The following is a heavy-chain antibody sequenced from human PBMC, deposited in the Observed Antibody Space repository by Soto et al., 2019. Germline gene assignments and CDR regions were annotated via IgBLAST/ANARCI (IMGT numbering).Heavy chain of an antibody. D-gene: IGHD4-4*01. J-gene: IGHJ4*02. CDR3: ARGRRGVTTDY. Sequence: SETLSLTCAVYGGSFSGYYWSWIRQPPGKGLEWIGEINHSGSTNYNPSLKSRVTISVDTSKNQFSLKLSSVTAADTAVYYCARGRRGVTTDYWGQGTLVTVSS. CDR1: GGSFSGYY. CDR2: INHSGST. V-gene: IGHV4-34*01.